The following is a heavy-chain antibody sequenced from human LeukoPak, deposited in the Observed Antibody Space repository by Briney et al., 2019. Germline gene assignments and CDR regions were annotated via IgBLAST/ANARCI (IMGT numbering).Heavy chain of an antibody. Sequence: SETLSLTCTVSGGSISSYYWSWIRQPPGKGLEWIGYIYTSGSTNYNPSLKSRVTISVDTSKNQFSLKLSSVTAADTAVYYCARTQLGSDYWGQGTLVTVSS. V-gene: IGHV4-4*09. CDR1: GGSISSYY. D-gene: IGHD1-1*01. J-gene: IGHJ4*02. CDR2: IYTSGST. CDR3: ARTQLGSDY.